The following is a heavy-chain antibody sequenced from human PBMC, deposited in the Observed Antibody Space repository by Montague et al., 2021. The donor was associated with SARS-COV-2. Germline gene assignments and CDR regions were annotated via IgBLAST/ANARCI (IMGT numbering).Heavy chain of an antibody. CDR3: ARYTSRMYGSFDY. CDR2: IYWDDVK. Sequence: PALVKPTQTLTLTCTVSGFSLNTNGMGVGWIRQPPGEAPAWLALIYWDDVKRYSPSLKTRLTITKDTSRNQVVLTVTNVDPGDTGTYFCARYTSRMYGSFDYWGQGALVSVSS. V-gene: IGHV2-5*02. D-gene: IGHD3-16*02. J-gene: IGHJ4*02. CDR1: GFSLNTNGMG.